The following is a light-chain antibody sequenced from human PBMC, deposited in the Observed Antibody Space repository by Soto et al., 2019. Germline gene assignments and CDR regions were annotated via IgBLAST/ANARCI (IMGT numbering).Light chain of an antibody. V-gene: IGKV3-15*01. Sequence: EILMTQSPVTLSVSPGERATLSCRDSQSVSSNLAWYQQKPGQAPSLLIYGAFTRATGIPARFSGTGSGTEFTLTISSLQSEEFALYYCQQYNDWSLTFGQGTKVEI. CDR2: GAF. CDR3: QQYNDWSLT. CDR1: QSVSSN. J-gene: IGKJ1*01.